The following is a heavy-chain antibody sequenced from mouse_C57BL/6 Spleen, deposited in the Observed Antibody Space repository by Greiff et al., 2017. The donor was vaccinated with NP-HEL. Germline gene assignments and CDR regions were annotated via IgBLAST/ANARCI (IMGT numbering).Heavy chain of an antibody. CDR3: ARRTVVASGY. D-gene: IGHD1-1*01. CDR1: GYTFTSYW. Sequence: QVQLQQPGAELVRPGSSVKLSCKASGYTFTSYWMDWVKQRPGQGLEWIGNIYPSDSETHYNQKFKDKATLTVDKSSSTAYMLLRSLTSVDSSVCYCARRTVVASGYWGQGTTLTVSS. J-gene: IGHJ2*01. V-gene: IGHV1-61*01. CDR2: IYPSDSET.